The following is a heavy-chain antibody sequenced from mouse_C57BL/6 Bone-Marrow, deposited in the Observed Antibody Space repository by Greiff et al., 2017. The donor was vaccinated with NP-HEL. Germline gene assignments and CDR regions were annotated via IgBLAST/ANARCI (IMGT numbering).Heavy chain of an antibody. CDR2: IYPGSGST. D-gene: IGHD2-3*01. J-gene: IGHJ1*03. Sequence: QVQLQQPGAELVKPGASVKMSCKASGYTFTSYWITWVKQRPGQGLEWIGDIYPGSGSTNYNEKFKSKATLTVDTSSSTAYMQLSSLTSEDSAVYYCVYEGYKLPYWYFDVWGTGTTVTVSS. V-gene: IGHV1-55*01. CDR3: VYEGYKLPYWYFDV. CDR1: GYTFTSYW.